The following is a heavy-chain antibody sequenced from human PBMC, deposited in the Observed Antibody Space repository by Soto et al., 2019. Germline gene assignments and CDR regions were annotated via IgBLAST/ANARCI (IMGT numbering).Heavy chain of an antibody. CDR3: AKEIPPQAYGSGWRYYYYYGMDV. Sequence: QVQLVESGGGVVQPGRSLRLSCAASGFTFSSYGMHWVRQAPGKGLEWVAVISYDGSNKYYADSVKGRFTISRDNSKNTLYLQMNSLRAEDTAVYYCAKEIPPQAYGSGWRYYYYYGMDVWGQGTTVTVSS. CDR2: ISYDGSNK. D-gene: IGHD6-19*01. V-gene: IGHV3-30*18. CDR1: GFTFSSYG. J-gene: IGHJ6*02.